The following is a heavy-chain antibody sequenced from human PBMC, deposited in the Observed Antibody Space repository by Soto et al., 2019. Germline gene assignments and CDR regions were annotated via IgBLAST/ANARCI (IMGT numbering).Heavy chain of an antibody. CDR2: IRSKANNYAT. J-gene: IGHJ4*02. CDR3: TGISAY. V-gene: IGHV3-73*01. CDR1: GFTFSGSA. D-gene: IGHD6-13*01. Sequence: VQLVESGGGVVQPGRSLRLSCAASGFTFSGSAMHWVRQASGKGLEWVGRIRSKANNYATAYAVSVNGRFTISRDDSKNTAYLQMNNLKTEDTAVYFCTGISAYWGQGTLVTVSS.